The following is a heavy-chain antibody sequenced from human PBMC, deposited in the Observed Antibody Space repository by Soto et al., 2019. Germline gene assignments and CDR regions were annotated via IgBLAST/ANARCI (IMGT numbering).Heavy chain of an antibody. D-gene: IGHD3-3*01. CDR2: IYYSGST. J-gene: IGHJ4*02. Sequence: SETLSLTCTVSGGSISSSSYYWGWIRQPPGKGLEWIGSIYYSGSTYYNPSLESRVTISVDTSKNQFSLKLSSVTAADTAVYYCARQIITKNDFWSGYHYYFDYWGQGTLVTVSS. CDR3: ARQIITKNDFWSGYHYYFDY. V-gene: IGHV4-39*01. CDR1: GGSISSSSYY.